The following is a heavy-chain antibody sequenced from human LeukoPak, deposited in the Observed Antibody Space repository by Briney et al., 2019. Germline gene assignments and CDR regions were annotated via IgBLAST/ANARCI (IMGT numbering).Heavy chain of an antibody. CDR3: VRGNRADSGAHF. V-gene: IGHV4-39*07. CDR1: GDSINNDNNN. CDR2: IYYSGSS. J-gene: IGHJ4*02. D-gene: IGHD6-19*01. Sequence: SETLSLTCTVSGDSINNDNNNWAWIRQPPGKGLGWIGNIYYSGSSHYNPALKGRVTISVTSKTQFSLRLYYVTAADTAVYFCVRGNRADSGAHFWGQGTLVTVSS.